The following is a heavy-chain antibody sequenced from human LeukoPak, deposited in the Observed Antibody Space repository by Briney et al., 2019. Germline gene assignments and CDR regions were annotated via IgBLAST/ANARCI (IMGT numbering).Heavy chain of an antibody. CDR2: ISSSSSYI. J-gene: IGHJ4*02. CDR1: GFTFSSYS. D-gene: IGHD3-10*01. CDR3: ARDSLWFGELRGFDY. V-gene: IGHV3-21*01. Sequence: GGSLRLSCAASGFTFSSYSMNWVRQAPGKGLEWVSSISSSSSYIYYADSVKGRFTISRDNAKNSLYLQMNSLRAEDTAVYYCARDSLWFGELRGFDYWGQGTLVTVSS.